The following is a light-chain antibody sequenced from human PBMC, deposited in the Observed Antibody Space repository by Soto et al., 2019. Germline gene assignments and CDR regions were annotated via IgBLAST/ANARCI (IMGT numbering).Light chain of an antibody. J-gene: IGLJ1*01. CDR3: QSYDSRLRGSV. CDR1: RSNIGAGYD. CDR2: GNS. Sequence: QSVMTQPPSVAGAPGQRVTISCTGSRSNIGAGYDVHWYQQLPGTAPKLLIYGNSNLPSGVPDRFSGSQSGASASLAITGLQADDAAHYYCQSYDSRLRGSVFGTGTKLTVL. V-gene: IGLV1-40*01.